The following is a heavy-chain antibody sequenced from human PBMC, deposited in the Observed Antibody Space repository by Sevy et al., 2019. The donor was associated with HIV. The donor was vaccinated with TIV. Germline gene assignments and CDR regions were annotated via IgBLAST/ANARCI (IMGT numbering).Heavy chain of an antibody. CDR3: ATDQSYGDYDAFDI. D-gene: IGHD4-17*01. CDR2: IYYSGGT. J-gene: IGHJ3*02. V-gene: IGHV4-31*03. CDR1: GDSISSGGYY. Sequence: SETLSLTCTVSGDSISSGGYYWSWIRQHPGKGLEWIGYIYYSGGTYYNPSLESRVTISVDTSKNQFSLKLTSVTAADTAVYYCATDQSYGDYDAFDIWGQGTVVTVSS.